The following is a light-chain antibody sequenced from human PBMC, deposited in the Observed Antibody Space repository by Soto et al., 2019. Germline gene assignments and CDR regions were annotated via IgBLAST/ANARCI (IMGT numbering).Light chain of an antibody. CDR2: ETS. CDR1: SSDVGTYTL. CDR3: CSFATRSTYV. V-gene: IGLV2-23*01. Sequence: QSVLTQPASVSGSPGQSITISCTGTSSDVGTYTLVSWYQQYPGKAPKLMIYETSKRPSGVSDRFSGSKSGNTASLTISDLQPEDEADYYCCSFATRSTYVFGIGTKLTVL. J-gene: IGLJ1*01.